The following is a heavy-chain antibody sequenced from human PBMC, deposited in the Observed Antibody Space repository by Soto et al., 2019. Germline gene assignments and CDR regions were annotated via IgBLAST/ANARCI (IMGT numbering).Heavy chain of an antibody. V-gene: IGHV3-23*01. CDR3: AKDRPYPRDYFRN. Sequence: EGSLRLSCAASRFTFSSSAISWVRQAPGKGLEWVSAVSANGQGIYYADSVRGRFTISRDNSKNTVFLHMDSLSAEDTAVYYCAKDRPYPRDYFRNWGQGTLVAVSS. J-gene: IGHJ4*01. CDR1: RFTFSSSA. CDR2: VSANGQGI.